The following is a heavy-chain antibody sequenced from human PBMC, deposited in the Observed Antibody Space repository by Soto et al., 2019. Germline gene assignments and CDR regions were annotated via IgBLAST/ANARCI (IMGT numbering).Heavy chain of an antibody. CDR2: ISSSGGST. V-gene: IGHV3-23*01. J-gene: IGHJ4*02. Sequence: GGSLRLSCAASGITFSSYAMTWVRQAPGKGLEWVSSISSSGGSTYYADSVKGRFTISRDNSKNTLYLQMNSLRAEDTAVYYSLTLGGTRCWGQGTLVTVSS. CDR3: LTLGGTRC. CDR1: GITFSSYA. D-gene: IGHD1-26*01.